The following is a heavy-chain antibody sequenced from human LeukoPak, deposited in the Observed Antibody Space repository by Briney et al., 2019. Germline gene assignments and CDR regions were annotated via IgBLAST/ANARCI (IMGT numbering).Heavy chain of an antibody. CDR2: ISSSSSYI. J-gene: IGHJ6*03. CDR1: GFTFSSYS. CDR3: ARDQTAAVGYYYYYYMDV. Sequence: TGGSLRLSCAASGFTFSSYSMNWVRQAPGKGLEWVSSISSSSSYIYYADSVKGRFTISRDNAKNSLYLQMNSLRAEDTAVYYCARDQTAAVGYYYYYYMDVWGKGTTVTVSS. D-gene: IGHD6-13*01. V-gene: IGHV3-21*01.